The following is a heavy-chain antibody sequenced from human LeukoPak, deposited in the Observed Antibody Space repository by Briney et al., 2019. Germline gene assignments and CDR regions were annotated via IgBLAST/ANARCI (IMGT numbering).Heavy chain of an antibody. D-gene: IGHD6-13*01. CDR1: GGAISSGTYY. Sequence: SETLSLTCTVSGGAISSGTYYWSWIRQPAGKRLEWIGRISSSGTTNYNPSLKSRVSISLDTSKNQFSLRPNSVTAADTAVYYCTRDRIAAPFYFYYYMDVWGKGTTVTVSS. CDR2: ISSSGTT. V-gene: IGHV4-61*02. J-gene: IGHJ6*03. CDR3: TRDRIAAPFYFYYYMDV.